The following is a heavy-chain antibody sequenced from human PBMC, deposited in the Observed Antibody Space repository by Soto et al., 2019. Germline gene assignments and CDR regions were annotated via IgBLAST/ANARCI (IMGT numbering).Heavy chain of an antibody. CDR1: GFAFKYAR. Sequence: EVLLVESGGGLVKPGGSLRLSCAASGFAFKYARMTWVRQAPGKGLEWVGHIRSNIDGATTAYAAPVKGRFTISRDESKNTVDLQMNSLITEDTAVYYCTTDWGSGTHYARAFDVWGQGTMVNVSS. D-gene: IGHD3-16*01. CDR2: IRSNIDGATT. V-gene: IGHV3-15*01. CDR3: TTDWGSGTHYARAFDV. J-gene: IGHJ3*01.